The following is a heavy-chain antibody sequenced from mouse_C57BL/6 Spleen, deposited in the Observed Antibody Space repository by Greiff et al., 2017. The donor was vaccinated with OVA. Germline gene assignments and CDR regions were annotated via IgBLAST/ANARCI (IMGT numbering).Heavy chain of an antibody. V-gene: IGHV1-64*01. Sequence: VQLQQPGAELVKPGASVKLSCKASGYTFTSYWMHWVKQRPGQGLEWIGMIHPNSGSTNYNEKFKSKATLTVDKSSSTAYMQLSSLTSEDSAVYYCARGGGGPLYFDYWGQGTTLTVSS. D-gene: IGHD1-1*02. CDR2: IHPNSGST. CDR3: ARGGGGPLYFDY. CDR1: GYTFTSYW. J-gene: IGHJ2*01.